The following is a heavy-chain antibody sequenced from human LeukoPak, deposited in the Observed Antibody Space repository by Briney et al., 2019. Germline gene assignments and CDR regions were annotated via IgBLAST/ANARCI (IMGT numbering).Heavy chain of an antibody. CDR3: AREYGHDRDY. D-gene: IGHD4-17*01. CDR2: IISSSSYI. CDR1: GVTFCSYS. J-gene: IGHJ4*02. V-gene: IGHV3-21*01. Sequence: GGSLRLSCGASGVTFCSYSMNWVRQAPGEGLEWVSPIISSSSYIYYQDSVKARLTISRNNAKNSLNLQMNSLTPEDPAVYDGAREYGHDRDYWGQGTLVTVSS.